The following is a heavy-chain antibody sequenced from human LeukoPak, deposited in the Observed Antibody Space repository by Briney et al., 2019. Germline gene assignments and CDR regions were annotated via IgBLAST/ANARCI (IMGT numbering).Heavy chain of an antibody. CDR3: ARAGQYYDFWSGYVGYYYYGMDV. J-gene: IGHJ6*02. V-gene: IGHV1-69*04. CDR2: IIPILGTA. CDR1: GGTFSSYA. Sequence: GSSVKVSCKASGGTFSSYAISWVRQAPGQGLEWMGRIIPILGTANYAQKFQGRVTITADKSTSTAYMELSSLRSEDTAVYYCARAGQYYDFWSGYVGYYYYGMDVWGQGTTVTVSS. D-gene: IGHD3-3*01.